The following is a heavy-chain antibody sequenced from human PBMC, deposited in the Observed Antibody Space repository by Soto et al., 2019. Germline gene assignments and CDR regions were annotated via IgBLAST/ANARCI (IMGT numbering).Heavy chain of an antibody. Sequence: QVQVVESGGGVVQPGGSLRLSCVVSGFTFSNHGMHWVRHAPGKGLEWVTFISYDGNNKFYVDSVKGRFTISRDNSKNTLNLQMNSLRHDDTAVYYCVGDVGVLDFNHWGQSTFITVSS. CDR3: VGDVGVLDFNH. J-gene: IGHJ4*02. V-gene: IGHV3-30-3*01. D-gene: IGHD1-26*01. CDR2: ISYDGNNK. CDR1: GFTFSNHG.